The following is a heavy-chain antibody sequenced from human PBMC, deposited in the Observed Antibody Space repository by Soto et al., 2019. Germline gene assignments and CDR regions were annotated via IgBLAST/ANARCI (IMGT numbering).Heavy chain of an antibody. J-gene: IGHJ6*02. CDR3: AGEAVIAAAGTPDPFYYYYGMDV. V-gene: IGHV3-13*01. D-gene: IGHD6-13*01. Sequence: GGSLRLSCAASGFTFSSYDMHWVRQATGKGLEWVSAIGTAGDTYYPGSVKGRFTISRENAKNSLYLQMNSLRAEDTAVYYCAGEAVIAAAGTPDPFYYYYGMDVWGQGTTVTVSS. CDR1: GFTFSSYD. CDR2: IGTAGDT.